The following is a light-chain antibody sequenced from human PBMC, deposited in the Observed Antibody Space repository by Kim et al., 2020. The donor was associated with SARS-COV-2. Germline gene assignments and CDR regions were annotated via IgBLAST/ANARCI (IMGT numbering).Light chain of an antibody. CDR3: QHRRS. CDR1: QYVSNY. Sequence: EIVLTQSPATLSLSPGERATLSCRASQYVSNYLAWYQQRPGQAPRLVIYDVSDRATAIPARFSGSGSGTDFTLTISSLEPEDFAVYYCQHRRSFGQGTKVDIK. CDR2: DVS. V-gene: IGKV3-11*01. J-gene: IGKJ1*01.